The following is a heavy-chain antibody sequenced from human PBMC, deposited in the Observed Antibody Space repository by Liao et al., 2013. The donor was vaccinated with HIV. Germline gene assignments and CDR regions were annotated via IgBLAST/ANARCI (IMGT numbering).Heavy chain of an antibody. CDR2: IYYSGST. D-gene: IGHD3-3*01. Sequence: QLQLQESGPGLVKPSETLSLTCTVSGGSISSSSHYWGWIRQPPGKGLEWIGSIYYSGSTYYNPSLKSRVTISFDTSKNLFSLKLSSVTAADTAVYYCARDFYDFWSGYFPLASGKSWFDPWGQGTLVTVSS. V-gene: IGHV4-39*07. CDR1: GGSISSSSHY. J-gene: IGHJ5*02. CDR3: ARDFYDFWSGYFPLASGKSWFDP.